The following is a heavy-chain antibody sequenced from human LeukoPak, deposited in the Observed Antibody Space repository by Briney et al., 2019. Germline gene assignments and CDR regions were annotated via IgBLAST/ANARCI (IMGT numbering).Heavy chain of an antibody. Sequence: SETFSLTCTVSGGSVSSGSYYWSWIRQPPGKGLEWIGYIYYSGSTNYNPSLKSRVTISVDTSKNQFSLKLSSVTAADTAVYYCARELGERAFDIWGQGTMVTVSS. J-gene: IGHJ3*02. V-gene: IGHV4-61*01. D-gene: IGHD3-16*01. CDR3: ARELGERAFDI. CDR1: GGSVSSGSYY. CDR2: IYYSGST.